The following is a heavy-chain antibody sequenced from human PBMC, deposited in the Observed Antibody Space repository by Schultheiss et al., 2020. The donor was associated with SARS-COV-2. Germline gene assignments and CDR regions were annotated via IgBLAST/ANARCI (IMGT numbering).Heavy chain of an antibody. Sequence: SQTLSLTCTVSGGSISSYYWSWIRQPPGKGLEWIGRIYTSGSTNYNPSLKSRVTVSVDTSKNQFSLKLSSVTAADTAVYYCARDFSERGGSFSAYWGQGTLVTVSS. CDR1: GGSISSYY. CDR3: ARDFSERGGSFSAY. J-gene: IGHJ4*02. D-gene: IGHD1-26*01. V-gene: IGHV4-4*07. CDR2: IYTSGST.